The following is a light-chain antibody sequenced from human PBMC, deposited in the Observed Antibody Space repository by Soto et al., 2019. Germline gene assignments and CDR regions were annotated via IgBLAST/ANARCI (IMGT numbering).Light chain of an antibody. CDR1: QGINTY. CDR2: AAS. V-gene: IGKV1-9*01. Sequence: DIQLTQSPSFLSASVGDRVTFTCRASQGINTYLAWYQRKPGKAPKLLIYAASTFQSGVPSRFRGGRSGTEFTLTISRLQPEDFATYYCQQLDSYPFTFGPGTEVDVK. CDR3: QQLDSYPFT. J-gene: IGKJ3*01.